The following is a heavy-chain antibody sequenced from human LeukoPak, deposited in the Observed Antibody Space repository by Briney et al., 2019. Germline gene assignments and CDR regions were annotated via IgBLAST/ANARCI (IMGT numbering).Heavy chain of an antibody. D-gene: IGHD2-21*02. Sequence: GESLKISCKGSGYSFTSYWIGWVRQMPGKGLEWTGIISPGDSDTRYSPSFQGQVTISADKSISTAYLQWSSLKASDTAMYYCASRLAYCGGDCYSWDAFDIWGQGTMVTVSS. CDR3: ASRLAYCGGDCYSWDAFDI. J-gene: IGHJ3*02. CDR1: GYSFTSYW. V-gene: IGHV5-51*01. CDR2: ISPGDSDT.